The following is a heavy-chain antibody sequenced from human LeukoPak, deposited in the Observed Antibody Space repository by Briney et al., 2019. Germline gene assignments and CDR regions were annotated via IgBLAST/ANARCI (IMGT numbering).Heavy chain of an antibody. Sequence: GGSLRLSCAASGFTFSSYWMSWVRQAPGKGLEWVGRIKSKTDGGTTDYAAPVKGRFTISRDDSKNTLYLQMNSLKTEDTAVYYCTTGFRVGATSRFDYWGQGTLVTVSS. J-gene: IGHJ4*02. V-gene: IGHV3-15*01. CDR3: TTGFRVGATSRFDY. CDR1: GFTFSSYW. D-gene: IGHD1-26*01. CDR2: IKSKTDGGTT.